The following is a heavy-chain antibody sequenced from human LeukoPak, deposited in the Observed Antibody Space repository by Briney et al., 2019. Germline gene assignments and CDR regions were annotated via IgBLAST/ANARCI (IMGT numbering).Heavy chain of an antibody. D-gene: IGHD2-2*01. Sequence: PGRSLRLSCAASGFTFSSYAMHWVRQAPGKGLEWVAVISYDGSNKYYADSVKGRFTISRDNSKNTLYLQMDSLRAEDTAVYYCARDDVVVPSAMLWFGGQGTTVTVFS. CDR1: GFTFSSYA. CDR3: ARDDVVVPSAMLWF. V-gene: IGHV3-30-3*01. J-gene: IGHJ6*02. CDR2: ISYDGSNK.